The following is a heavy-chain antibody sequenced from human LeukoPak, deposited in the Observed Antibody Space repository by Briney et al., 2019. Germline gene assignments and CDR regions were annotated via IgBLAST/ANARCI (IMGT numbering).Heavy chain of an antibody. Sequence: SETLSLTCTVFGASISTSYWYWIRQPPGEGLEWIGYIHYSGDINYNPSLKSRVTISAYTSKNQLSLKLSSVTAADTAVYYCARVGCSGGSCYPDYWGQGTLVTVSS. D-gene: IGHD2-15*01. J-gene: IGHJ4*02. CDR2: IHYSGDI. V-gene: IGHV4-59*01. CDR1: GASISTSY. CDR3: ARVGCSGGSCYPDY.